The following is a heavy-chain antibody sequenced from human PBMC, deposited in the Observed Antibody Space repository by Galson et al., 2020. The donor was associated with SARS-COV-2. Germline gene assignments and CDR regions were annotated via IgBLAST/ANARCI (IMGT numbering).Heavy chain of an antibody. CDR2: INPKSGNT. Sequence: ASVKVSCKASGFTFTNFAINWVRQAPGQGLEWMGWINPKSGNTGYAQKFQGRVTMTRDTATSTAYMDLNSLRPEDTAVYYCARVWERGFSYGNWFDPWGKGTLVTVSS. CDR3: ARVWERGFSYGNWFDP. CDR1: GFTFTNFA. D-gene: IGHD5-18*01. V-gene: IGHV1-8*02. J-gene: IGHJ5*02.